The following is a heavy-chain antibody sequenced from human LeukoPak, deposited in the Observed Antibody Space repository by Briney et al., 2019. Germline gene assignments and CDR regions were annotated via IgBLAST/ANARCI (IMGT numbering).Heavy chain of an antibody. V-gene: IGHV4-4*07. J-gene: IGHJ6*03. D-gene: IGHD2-2*01. Sequence: PSETLSLTCTVSGGSISSYYWSWIRQPAGKGLEWIGRIYTSGSTNYNPSLKSRVTMSVDTSKNQFSLKLSYVTAEDTAVYYCARGIYCSSTSCVPNYYYYYMDVWGKGTTVTVSS. CDR2: IYTSGST. CDR3: ARGIYCSSTSCVPNYYYYYMDV. CDR1: GGSISSYY.